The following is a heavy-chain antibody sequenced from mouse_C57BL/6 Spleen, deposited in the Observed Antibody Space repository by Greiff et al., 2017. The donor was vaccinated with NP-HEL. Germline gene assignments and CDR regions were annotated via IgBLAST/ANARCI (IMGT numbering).Heavy chain of an antibody. CDR1: GYTFTSYW. V-gene: IGHV1-64*01. D-gene: IGHD3-3*01. Sequence: QVQLQQPGAELVKPGASVKLSCKASGYTFTSYWMHWVKQRPGQGLEWIGMIHPNSGSTNYNEKFKSKATLTVDKSSSTAYMQLSSLTSEDSAVYYCARRGGKGLFDYWGQGTTLTVSS. J-gene: IGHJ2*01. CDR3: ARRGGKGLFDY. CDR2: IHPNSGST.